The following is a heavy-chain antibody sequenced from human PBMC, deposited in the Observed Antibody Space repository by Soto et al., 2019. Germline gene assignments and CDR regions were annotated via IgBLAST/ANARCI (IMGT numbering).Heavy chain of an antibody. J-gene: IGHJ4*02. CDR1: GFIFSDYW. Sequence: PGGSLILSCAASGFIFSDYWMSWVRKAPGKGLEWVANIKPNGSEKYYVDSVKGRFTISRDNAEDLLYVQMNSLSADDTAVYYCARGKSSRYFDYWGQGALVTVSS. V-gene: IGHV3-7*01. CDR2: IKPNGSEK. D-gene: IGHD6-13*01. CDR3: ARGKSSRYFDY.